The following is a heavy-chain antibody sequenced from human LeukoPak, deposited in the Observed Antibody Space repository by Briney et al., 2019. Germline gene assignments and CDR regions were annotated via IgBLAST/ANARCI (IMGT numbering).Heavy chain of an antibody. CDR2: ISAYNGNT. CDR3: AATYYYDSSGPKIGAFDI. J-gene: IGHJ3*02. CDR1: GYTFTSYG. D-gene: IGHD3-22*01. V-gene: IGHV1-18*01. Sequence: ASVKVSCKASGYTFTSYGISRVRQAPGQGLEWMGWISAYNGNTNYAQKLQGRVTMTTDTSTSTAYMELRSLRSDDTAVYYCAATYYYDSSGPKIGAFDIWGQGTMVTVSS.